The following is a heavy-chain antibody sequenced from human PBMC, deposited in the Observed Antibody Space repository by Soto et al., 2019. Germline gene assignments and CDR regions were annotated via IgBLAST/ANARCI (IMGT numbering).Heavy chain of an antibody. J-gene: IGHJ4*02. CDR2: IHYSGSS. CDR1: AGSISGYY. D-gene: IGHD1-1*01. V-gene: IGHV4-59*08. CDR3: ARHSNEYRKSLDY. Sequence: QLQLQESGPGLVKPSETLSLTCTVSAGSISGYYWSWIRQPPGKGLEWIAYIHYSGSSNSNPSLXXRXPISVDTSKNQFSLKLSSVTATDTAVYYCARHSNEYRKSLDYWGQGTLVTVSA.